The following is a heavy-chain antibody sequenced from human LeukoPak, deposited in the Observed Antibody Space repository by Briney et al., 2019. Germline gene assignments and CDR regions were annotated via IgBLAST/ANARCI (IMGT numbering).Heavy chain of an antibody. CDR3: ARAGTGAAAAGPGTSFDS. Sequence: ASVKVSCKASGYTFTSYGISWVRQAPGQGLEWMGWISAYNGNTNYAQKLQGRVTMTTDTSTSTAYMELRSLRSDDTAVYYCARAGTGAAAAGPGTSFDSWGQGTMVTVSS. J-gene: IGHJ3*02. V-gene: IGHV1-18*01. CDR1: GYTFTSYG. D-gene: IGHD6-13*01. CDR2: ISAYNGNT.